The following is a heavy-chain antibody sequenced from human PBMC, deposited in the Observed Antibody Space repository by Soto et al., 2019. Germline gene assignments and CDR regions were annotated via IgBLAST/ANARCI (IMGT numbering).Heavy chain of an antibody. CDR1: GFTFSNAW. CDR2: IKSKTDGGTT. CDR3: TTDYGGNSHFDY. J-gene: IGHJ4*02. Sequence: WSLRLSCAASGFTFSNAWMSWVRQAPGKGLEWVGRIKSKTDGGTTDYAAPVKGRFTISRDDSKNTLYLQMNSLKTEDTAVYYCTTDYGGNSHFDYWGQGSLVTVSS. V-gene: IGHV3-15*01. D-gene: IGHD4-17*01.